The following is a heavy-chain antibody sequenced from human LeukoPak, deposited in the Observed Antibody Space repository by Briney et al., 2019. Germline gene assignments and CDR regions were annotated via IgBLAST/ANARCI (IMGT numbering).Heavy chain of an antibody. V-gene: IGHV3-64D*06. CDR3: VKDHDCSSTSCPQVFDY. J-gene: IGHJ4*02. D-gene: IGHD2-2*01. CDR1: GFTFSSYA. Sequence: GGSLRLSSSASGFTFSSYAMHWVRQAPGKGLEYVSAISSNGGSTYYADSVKGRFTISRDNSKNTLYLQMSSLRAEDTAVYYCVKDHDCSSTSCPQVFDYWGQGTLVTVSS. CDR2: ISSNGGST.